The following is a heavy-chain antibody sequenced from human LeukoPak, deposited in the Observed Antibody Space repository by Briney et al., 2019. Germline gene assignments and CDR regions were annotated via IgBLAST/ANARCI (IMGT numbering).Heavy chain of an antibody. CDR2: MYHSGTT. CDR1: GGSMNTYY. D-gene: IGHD5-18*01. CDR3: ARERDHGNSYGLVLDS. V-gene: IGHV4-4*07. J-gene: IGHJ4*02. Sequence: SETLSLTCTVSGGSMNTYYWTWLRQPAGKRLEWLGRMYHSGTTNYNSPLYNPSLSSRVTMSVDGAKNQFSLRLKSVTTADTAIYFCARERDHGNSYGLVLDSWGQGSLVTVSS.